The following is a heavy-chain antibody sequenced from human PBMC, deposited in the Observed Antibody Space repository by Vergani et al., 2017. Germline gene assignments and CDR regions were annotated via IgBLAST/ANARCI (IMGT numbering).Heavy chain of an antibody. CDR1: GYTFTTYP. V-gene: IGHV7-4-1*02. D-gene: IGHD2-15*01. CDR3: ASGYCGVGSCYHFDY. Sequence: QVQLVQSGSELKKPGASVKVSCKTSGYTFTTYPINWVRQAPGQGPEWMGRINTDTGHPIYAQGFTGRFVFSLYTSVRTVYLQISSLKAEDTADYYCASGYCGVGSCYHFDYWGQGTLVTASS. J-gene: IGHJ4*02. CDR2: INTDTGHP.